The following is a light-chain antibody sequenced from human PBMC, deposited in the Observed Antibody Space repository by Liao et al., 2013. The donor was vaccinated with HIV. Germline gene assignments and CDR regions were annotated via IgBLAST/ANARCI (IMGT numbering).Light chain of an antibody. CDR2: YDR. Sequence: SYVLTQPPSVSVAPGKAATITCSGKNIGSKGVHWYQQKPGQAPVLVIYYDRQRPSGIPERFSGSNSGNTATLTISGTQAMDEADYYCQAWDLSTYVVFGGGTKLTVL. J-gene: IGLJ2*01. CDR1: NIGSKG. CDR3: QAWDLSTYVV. V-gene: IGLV3-21*01.